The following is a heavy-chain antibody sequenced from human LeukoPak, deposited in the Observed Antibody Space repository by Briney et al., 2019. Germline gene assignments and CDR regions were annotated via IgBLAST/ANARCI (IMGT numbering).Heavy chain of an antibody. CDR3: ARGSGFCSGGSCLSYFDY. V-gene: IGHV4-34*01. CDR2: INHSGST. J-gene: IGHJ4*02. CDR1: GWSFSDYY. Sequence: SETLSLTCAVYGWSFSDYYWSWIRQPPGKGLEWIGEINHSGSTNYNPSLKSRVTISIDTSKNQFSLKLSSVTAADTAVYYCARGSGFCSGGSCLSYFDYWGQGTLVTVSS. D-gene: IGHD2-15*01.